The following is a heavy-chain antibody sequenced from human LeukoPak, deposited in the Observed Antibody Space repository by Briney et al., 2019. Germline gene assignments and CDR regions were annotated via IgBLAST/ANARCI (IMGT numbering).Heavy chain of an antibody. J-gene: IGHJ4*02. CDR1: GFTFSSYG. V-gene: IGHV3-33*01. D-gene: IGHD3-9*01. CDR3: ARVPPERLRDILTGYYSY. CDR2: IWYDGSNK. Sequence: GRSLRLSCAASGFTFSSYGMHWVRQAPGKGLEWVAVIWYDGSNKYYADSVKGRFTISRDNSKNTLYLQMNSLRAEDTAVYYCARVPPERLRDILTGYYSYWGQGTLVTVSS.